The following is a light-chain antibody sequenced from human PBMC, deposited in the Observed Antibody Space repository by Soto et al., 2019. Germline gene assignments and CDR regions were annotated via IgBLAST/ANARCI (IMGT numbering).Light chain of an antibody. J-gene: IGLJ1*01. Sequence: QPVLTQPPSVSGAPGQRVIISCTGSNSNIGAGYEVHWFQQLPGTAPKLLIYGNINRPSGVPDRFSGSKSGTSASLAITGLQPEDEADYYCQSYDSSLSVLHVFGTGTKLTVL. CDR2: GNI. V-gene: IGLV1-40*01. CDR3: QSYDSSLSVLHV. CDR1: NSNIGAGYE.